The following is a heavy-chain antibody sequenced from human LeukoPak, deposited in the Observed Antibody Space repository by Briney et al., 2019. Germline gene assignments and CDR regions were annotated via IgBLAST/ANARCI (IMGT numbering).Heavy chain of an antibody. V-gene: IGHV1-69*13. Sequence: ASVKVSCKASGGSFSSYAINWVRQAPGQGLEWMGGIIPMFGTTDYVQKFQGRVTITADESTRTAYMELNNLRSEDTAVYYCARTMGPTDYWGQGTLVTVSS. D-gene: IGHD3-3*01. CDR1: GGSFSSYA. CDR3: ARTMGPTDY. J-gene: IGHJ4*02. CDR2: IIPMFGTT.